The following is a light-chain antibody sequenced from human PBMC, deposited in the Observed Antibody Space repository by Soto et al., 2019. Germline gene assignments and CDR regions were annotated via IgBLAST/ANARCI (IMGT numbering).Light chain of an antibody. Sequence: DIQMTQSSSSLSASVGDRVTITCRASQSISSYLNWYQQKPGKAPKLLIYAASSLQSGVPSRFSGSGSGTDFTLTISSLQPEDFATYYCQQSYSTPLTFGGGT. V-gene: IGKV1-39*01. CDR3: QQSYSTPLT. CDR1: QSISSY. J-gene: IGKJ4*01. CDR2: AAS.